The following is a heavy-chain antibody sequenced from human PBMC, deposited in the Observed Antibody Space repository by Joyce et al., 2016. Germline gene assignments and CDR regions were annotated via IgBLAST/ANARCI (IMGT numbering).Heavy chain of an antibody. V-gene: IGHV1-18*04. J-gene: IGHJ4*02. Sequence: QVQLVHPGAEMKKPGASVQVSCKASGYTFTGYGISWVRQAPGQGLEWIGWISAYSGDTNFAQKVQGRVIMTVDKSASTACMELKSLTSDDTAVYYCARDEYGTSLSYFDYWGQGALVAVSS. D-gene: IGHD6-6*01. CDR2: ISAYSGDT. CDR1: GYTFTGYG. CDR3: ARDEYGTSLSYFDY.